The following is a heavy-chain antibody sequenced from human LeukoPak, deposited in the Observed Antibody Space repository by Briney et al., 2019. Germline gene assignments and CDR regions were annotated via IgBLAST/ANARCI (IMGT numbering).Heavy chain of an antibody. CDR2: INSDGSGT. CDR1: GFTLSSYW. CDR3: VRSKLGRK. Sequence: GGSLRLSCAASGFTLSSYWMHWVRRAPGKGLVWVSRINSDGSGTTYADSVKGRFTISRDNAKNTLYLQMNSLRAEDTAVYYCVRSKLGRKWGQGTLVTVSS. V-gene: IGHV3-74*01. J-gene: IGHJ4*02. D-gene: IGHD1-14*01.